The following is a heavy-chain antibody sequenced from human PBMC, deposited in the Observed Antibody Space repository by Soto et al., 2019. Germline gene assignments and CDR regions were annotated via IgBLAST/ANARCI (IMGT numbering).Heavy chain of an antibody. CDR2: IIPIFGTA. V-gene: IGHV1-69*05. Sequence: QVQLVQSGAEVKKPGSSVKVSCKASGGTFSSYAISWVRQAPGQGLEWMGGIIPIFGTANYAQKFQGRVTITXXEXTXXAYMELSSLRSEDTAVYYCARRSGTTSSFYYGMDVWGQGTTVTVSS. CDR3: ARRSGTTSSFYYGMDV. J-gene: IGHJ6*02. D-gene: IGHD1-1*01. CDR1: GGTFSSYA.